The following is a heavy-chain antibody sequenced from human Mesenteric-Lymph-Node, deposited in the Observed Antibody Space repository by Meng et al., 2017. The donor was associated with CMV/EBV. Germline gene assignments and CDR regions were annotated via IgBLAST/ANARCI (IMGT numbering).Heavy chain of an antibody. CDR1: GFTFSSHW. D-gene: IGHD2-15*01. CDR3: AKGVDYYYYGMDV. V-gene: IGHV3-9*01. J-gene: IGHJ6*02. Sequence: SLKISCAASGFTFSSHWMHWVRQTPGKGLEWVSGITWNSGRTGYADSVKGRFTISRDNAKNSLYLQMNSLRVEDTALYYCAKGVDYYYYGMDVWGQGTTVTVSS. CDR2: ITWNSGRT.